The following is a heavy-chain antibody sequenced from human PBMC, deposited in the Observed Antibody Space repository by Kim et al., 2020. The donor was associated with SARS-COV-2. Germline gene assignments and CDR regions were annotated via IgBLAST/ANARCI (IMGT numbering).Heavy chain of an antibody. CDR3: ARSLWFGEIQGFDY. Sequence: NPSLKSRVTISVDTSKNQFSLKLSSVTAADTAVYYCARSLWFGEIQGFDYWGQGTLVTVSS. V-gene: IGHV4-34*01. D-gene: IGHD3-10*01. J-gene: IGHJ4*02.